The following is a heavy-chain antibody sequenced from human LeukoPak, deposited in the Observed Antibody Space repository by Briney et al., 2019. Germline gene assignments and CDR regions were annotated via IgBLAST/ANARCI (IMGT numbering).Heavy chain of an antibody. CDR2: ISSSSSYI. CDR3: ARANSSGNYYFDS. Sequence: PGGSLRLSCAASGFNLSPYSMNWVRQAPGKGLEWVSSISSSSSYIYYADSVKGRFTISRDNAKNSQYLQMSSLRAEDTAVYYCARANSSGNYYFDSWGQGTLVTVSS. D-gene: IGHD1-26*01. CDR1: GFNLSPYS. V-gene: IGHV3-21*01. J-gene: IGHJ4*02.